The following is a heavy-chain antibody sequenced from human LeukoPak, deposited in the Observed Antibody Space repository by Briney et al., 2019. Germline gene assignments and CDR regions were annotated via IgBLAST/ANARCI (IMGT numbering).Heavy chain of an antibody. CDR2: ISGNGDST. D-gene: IGHD2/OR15-2a*01. CDR1: GITFSDYG. J-gene: IGHJ6*01. V-gene: IGHV3-23*01. Sequence: GGSLRLSCAVSGITFSDYGMSWVRRAPGKGLEWVSGISGNGDSTVYADSVKGRFTISRDNSKNTLYLEMNSLRAEDTAIYYCSKMKGHPIRKYYLDVWGQGTTVTVSS. CDR3: SKMKGHPIRKYYLDV.